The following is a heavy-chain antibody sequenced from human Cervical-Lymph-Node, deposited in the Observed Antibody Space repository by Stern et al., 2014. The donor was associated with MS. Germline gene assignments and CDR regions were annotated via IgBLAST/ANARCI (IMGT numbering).Heavy chain of an antibody. D-gene: IGHD2-2*01. CDR1: GFPFGSYT. Sequence: EVQLVESGGGLAKPGGSLRLSCPASGFPFGSYTMNWVRQAPGKGLGGVASISTSSRYKFYTDALKGRFTIARDNARNSLYLQRNSLRVEDTAVYYCARERCSTTNCPMDYWVQGTLVTVSS. CDR3: ARERCSTTNCPMDY. V-gene: IGHV3-21*01. CDR2: ISTSSRYK. J-gene: IGHJ4*02.